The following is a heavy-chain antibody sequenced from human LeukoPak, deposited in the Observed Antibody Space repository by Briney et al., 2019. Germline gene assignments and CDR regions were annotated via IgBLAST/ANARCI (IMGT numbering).Heavy chain of an antibody. Sequence: GGSLRLSCAASGFTYSSYAMSWVRQAPGKGLEWVSAISGSGGSTYYADSVKGRFTISRDNTKNTLYLQMNSLRAEATAVYYCAKDNQLIVVVPAASFDCGGQGTLVTVSS. CDR2: ISGSGGST. CDR3: AKDNQLIVVVPAASFDC. D-gene: IGHD2-2*01. J-gene: IGHJ4*02. CDR1: GFTYSSYA. V-gene: IGHV3-23*01.